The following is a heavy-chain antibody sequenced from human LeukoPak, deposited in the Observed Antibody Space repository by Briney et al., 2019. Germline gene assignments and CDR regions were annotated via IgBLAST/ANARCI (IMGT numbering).Heavy chain of an antibody. CDR2: ISAYNGNT. J-gene: IGHJ4*02. CDR1: GYTFTSYG. Sequence: ASVRVSCKASGYTFTSYGISWVRQAPGHGLEWMGWISAYNGNTNYAQKLQGRVTMTTDTSTSTAYMELRSLRSDDTAVYYCASSSYSGYEADYWGQGTLVTVSS. D-gene: IGHD5-12*01. CDR3: ASSSYSGYEADY. V-gene: IGHV1-18*01.